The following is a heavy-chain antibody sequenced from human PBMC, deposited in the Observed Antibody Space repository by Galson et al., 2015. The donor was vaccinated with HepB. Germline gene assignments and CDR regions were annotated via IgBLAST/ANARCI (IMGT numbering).Heavy chain of an antibody. Sequence: SVKVSCKASGYTFTSYGISWVRQAPGQGLEWMGWISAYNGNTNYAQKLQGRVTMTTDTSTSTAYMELRSLRSDDTAVYYCARDIRGKGGSYYVGYYYYYGMDVWGQGTTVTVSS. CDR3: ARDIRGKGGSYYVGYYYYYGMDV. CDR2: ISAYNGNT. CDR1: GYTFTSYG. V-gene: IGHV1-18*04. J-gene: IGHJ6*02. D-gene: IGHD1-26*01.